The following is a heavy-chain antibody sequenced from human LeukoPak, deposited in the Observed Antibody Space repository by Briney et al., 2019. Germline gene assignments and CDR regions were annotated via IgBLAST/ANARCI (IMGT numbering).Heavy chain of an antibody. J-gene: IGHJ4*02. CDR2: ISGSGGST. CDR1: GFTFSSYA. D-gene: IGHD5-12*01. V-gene: IGHV3-23*01. CDR3: AKINSGYEAYLDY. Sequence: QAGGFLRLSCAASGFTFSSYAMSWVRQAPGKGLEWVSAISGSGGSTYYADSVKGRFTISRDNSKNTLYLQMNSLRAEDTAVYYCAKINSGYEAYLDYWGQGTLVTVSS.